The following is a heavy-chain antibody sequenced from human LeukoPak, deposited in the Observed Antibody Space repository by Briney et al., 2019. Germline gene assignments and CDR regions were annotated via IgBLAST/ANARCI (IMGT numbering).Heavy chain of an antibody. D-gene: IGHD3-3*01. CDR1: GFTFSSYG. J-gene: IGHJ6*03. Sequence: SGGSLRLSCAASGFTFSSYGMSWVRQAPGKGLEWVSGISGSGGSTYYADSVKGRFTISRDNSKNTLYLQMNSLRAEDTAVYYCAKEEPHYDFWSGSYYYYMDVWGKGTTVTVSS. CDR2: ISGSGGST. V-gene: IGHV3-23*01. CDR3: AKEEPHYDFWSGSYYYYMDV.